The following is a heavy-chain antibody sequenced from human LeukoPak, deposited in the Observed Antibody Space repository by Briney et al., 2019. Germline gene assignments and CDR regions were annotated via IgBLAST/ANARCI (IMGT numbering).Heavy chain of an antibody. CDR2: IYHSGST. CDR3: ARTVGWDIVVVPAAMREYNWFDP. CDR1: GYSISSGYY. Sequence: KPSETLSLTCAVSGYSISSGYYWGWIRQPPGKGLEWIGSIYHSGSTYYNPCLKSRVTISVDTSKNQFSLKLSSVTAADTAVYYCARTVGWDIVVVPAAMREYNWFDPWGQGTLVTVSS. V-gene: IGHV4-38-2*01. D-gene: IGHD2-2*01. J-gene: IGHJ5*02.